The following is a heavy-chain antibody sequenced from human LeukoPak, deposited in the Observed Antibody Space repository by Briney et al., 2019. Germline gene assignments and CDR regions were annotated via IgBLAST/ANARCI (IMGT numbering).Heavy chain of an antibody. J-gene: IGHJ4*02. CDR2: IHHSGDT. CDR1: GVSISPYY. V-gene: IGHV4-38-2*01. CDR3: ARSYASSGLDH. D-gene: IGHD3-16*01. Sequence: SETLSLTCAVSGVSISPYYWGWIRQPPGKGLEWIGSIHHSGDTAYNPSLKSRVTISVDTSKSQFSLKLSSVTAADTAVYYCARSYASSGLDHWGQGTLVTVSS.